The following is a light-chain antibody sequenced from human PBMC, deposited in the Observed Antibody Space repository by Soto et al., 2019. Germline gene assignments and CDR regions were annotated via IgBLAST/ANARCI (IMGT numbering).Light chain of an antibody. CDR2: DAS. J-gene: IGKJ1*01. CDR1: QSISSW. CDR3: QQYHSYWT. V-gene: IGKV1-5*01. Sequence: DIQMTQSPSTLSASVGDRVTITCRASQSISSWLAWYQQKPGKAPKLLIYDASSLESGVPQRFSGSGSGTEFTLTISSLQTDDFSTCYCQQYHSYWTFGQGTKVDIK.